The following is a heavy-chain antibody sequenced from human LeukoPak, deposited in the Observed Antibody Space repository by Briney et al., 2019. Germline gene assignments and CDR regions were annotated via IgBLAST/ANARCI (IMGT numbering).Heavy chain of an antibody. CDR2: ISSSSSYI. CDR1: GFTFSSYG. CDR3: ASTIAVAGREAFDI. Sequence: GGSLRLSCAASGFTFSSYGMNWVRQAPGKGLEWVSSISSSSSYIYYADSVKGRFTISRDNAKNSLYLQMNSLRAEDTAVYYCASTIAVAGREAFDIWGQGTMVTVSS. J-gene: IGHJ3*02. V-gene: IGHV3-21*01. D-gene: IGHD6-19*01.